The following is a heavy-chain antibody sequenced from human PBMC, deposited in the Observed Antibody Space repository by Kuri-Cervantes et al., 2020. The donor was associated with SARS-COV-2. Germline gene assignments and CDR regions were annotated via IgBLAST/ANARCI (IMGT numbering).Heavy chain of an antibody. CDR1: GFTFSSYA. CDR2: ISYDGSNK. CDR3: ARDQDYYDSNDYFDY. D-gene: IGHD3-22*01. V-gene: IGHV3-30*04. J-gene: IGHJ4*02. Sequence: GGSLRLSCAASGFTFSSYAMHWVRQAPGKGLEWVAVISYDGSNKYYADSVKGRFTISRDNSKNTLYLQMNSLRAEDTAVYYCARDQDYYDSNDYFDYWGQGTLVTVPS.